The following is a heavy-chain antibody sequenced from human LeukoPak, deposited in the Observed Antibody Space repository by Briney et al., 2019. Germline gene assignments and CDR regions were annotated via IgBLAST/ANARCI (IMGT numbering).Heavy chain of an antibody. CDR3: AKDRDSSGFAPYFDY. V-gene: IGHV3-9*01. Sequence: PGGSLRLSCAASGFTFNDYAMHWVRQAPGKGLEWVSGIGWNSHIIGYEDSVKGRFTISRDNARNSLSLQMNSLRAEDTAFYSCAKDRDSSGFAPYFDYWGQGILVTVSS. J-gene: IGHJ4*02. CDR1: GFTFNDYA. D-gene: IGHD3-22*01. CDR2: IGWNSHII.